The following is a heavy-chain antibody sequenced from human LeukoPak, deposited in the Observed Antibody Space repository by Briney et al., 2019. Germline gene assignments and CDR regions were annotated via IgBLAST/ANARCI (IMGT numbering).Heavy chain of an antibody. Sequence: ASVKVSCRASGYTFRNSAMIWVRQAPGQGLEWMGWININTGNPTYAQGFTGRFVFSLETSVSTAYLQISSLKAEDTAVYYCARVSRGSYLDYWGQGTLVTVSS. D-gene: IGHD1-26*01. CDR1: GYTFRNSA. CDR2: ININTGNP. CDR3: ARVSRGSYLDY. J-gene: IGHJ4*02. V-gene: IGHV7-4-1*02.